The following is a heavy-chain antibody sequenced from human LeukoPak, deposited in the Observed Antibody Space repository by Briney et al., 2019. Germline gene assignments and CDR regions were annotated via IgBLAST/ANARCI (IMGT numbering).Heavy chain of an antibody. D-gene: IGHD5-12*01. J-gene: IGHJ6*02. CDR1: GFTLSNHW. V-gene: IGHV3-74*01. CDR3: AGYGGNYYYYGMDV. Sequence: GGSLRLSCAASGFTLSNHWMHWVRQAPGKGLVWVSRINSDGSSTTYADSVKGRFTISRDNAKNTLYLQMNSLRPEDTAAYYCAGYGGNYYYYGMDVWGQGTTVTVSS. CDR2: INSDGSST.